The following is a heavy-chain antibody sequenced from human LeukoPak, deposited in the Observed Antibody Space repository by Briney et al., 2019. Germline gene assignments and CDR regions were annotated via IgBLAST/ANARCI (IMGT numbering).Heavy chain of an antibody. CDR1: GGSFSGYY. J-gene: IGHJ6*02. CDR3: ARGGNWNYARYYYYYYGMDA. Sequence: SETLSLTCAVYGGSFSGYYWSWVRQPPGKGLEWSGEINHSGSTNYNPSLKSRVTRSVDTSKNQFSLKLSSVTAADTAVYYCARGGNWNYARYYYYYYGMDAWGQGTTVTVSS. V-gene: IGHV4-34*01. CDR2: INHSGST. D-gene: IGHD1-7*01.